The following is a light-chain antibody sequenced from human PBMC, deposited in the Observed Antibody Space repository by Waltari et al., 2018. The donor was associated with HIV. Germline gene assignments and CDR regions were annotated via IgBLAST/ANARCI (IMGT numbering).Light chain of an antibody. CDR1: QDIKNN. CDR3: LQLSGLPRT. Sequence: DIQMTQSPSSLSASVGDRVTITCRASQDIKNNLGWYQQKPGTAPRRLIYSASTLHTGVSSRFRGGGSGTDFTLSIDGLQPEDAANYFCLQLSGLPRTFGQGT. V-gene: IGKV1-17*01. CDR2: SAS. J-gene: IGKJ1*01.